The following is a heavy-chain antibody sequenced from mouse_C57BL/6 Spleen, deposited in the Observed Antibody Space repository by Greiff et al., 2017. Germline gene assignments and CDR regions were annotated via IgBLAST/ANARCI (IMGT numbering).Heavy chain of an antibody. CDR1: GYTFTSYW. CDR3: ARSYYGKGYCDV. D-gene: IGHD2-10*01. CDR2: IDPSDSYT. V-gene: IGHV1-69*01. J-gene: IGHJ1*03. Sequence: QVQLQQPGAELVMPGASVKLSCKASGYTFTSYWMHWVKQRPGQGLEWIGEIDPSDSYTNYNQKFKGKSTLTVDKSSSTAYMQLSSLTSEDSAVYYCARSYYGKGYCDVWGTGTTVTVAS.